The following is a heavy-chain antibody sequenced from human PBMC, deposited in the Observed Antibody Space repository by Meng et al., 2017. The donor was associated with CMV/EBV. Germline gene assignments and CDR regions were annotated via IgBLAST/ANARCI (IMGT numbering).Heavy chain of an antibody. J-gene: IGHJ5*02. CDR1: YTFTTFG. CDR3: ARDPQYNTGWSLGYWFDP. D-gene: IGHD3-9*01. Sequence: YTFTTFGRSWVRQAPGQGLEWMGWISPYNGKTNFAQKVQDRVTMTTDTSTSTAYMELRSLRPDDTAVYYCARDPQYNTGWSLGYWFDPWGQGTLVTVSS. CDR2: ISPYNGKT. V-gene: IGHV1-18*01.